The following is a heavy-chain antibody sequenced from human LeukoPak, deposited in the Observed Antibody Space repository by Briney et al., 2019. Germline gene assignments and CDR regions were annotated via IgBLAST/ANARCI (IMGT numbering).Heavy chain of an antibody. Sequence: GGSLRLSCAASRFTLSIYWMSWVRQAPGKGLEWVANIKKDGSETYYVDSVKGRFTISSDNAKNSLSLQMNSLRAEDTAVYYCARQRGSGCLDYWGQGTLVTVSS. V-gene: IGHV3-7*01. CDR3: ARQRGSGCLDY. CDR2: IKKDGSET. CDR1: RFTLSIYW. J-gene: IGHJ4*02. D-gene: IGHD6-19*01.